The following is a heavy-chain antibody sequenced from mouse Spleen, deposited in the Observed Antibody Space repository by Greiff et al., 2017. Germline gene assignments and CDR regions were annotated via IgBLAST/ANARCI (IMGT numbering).Heavy chain of an antibody. J-gene: IGHJ4*01. V-gene: IGHV1-82*01. CDR1: GYAFSSSW. Sequence: QLQLQQSGPELVKPGASVKISCKASGYAFSSSWMNWVKQRPGKGLEWIGRIYPGDGDTNYNGKFKGKATLTADKSSSTAYMQLSSLTSEDSAVYFCARGSTMIYAMDYWGQGTSVTVSS. D-gene: IGHD2-4*01. CDR2: IYPGDGDT. CDR3: ARGSTMIYAMDY.